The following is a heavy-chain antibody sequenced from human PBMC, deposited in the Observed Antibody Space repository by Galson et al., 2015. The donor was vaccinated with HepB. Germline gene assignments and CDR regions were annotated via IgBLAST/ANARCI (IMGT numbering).Heavy chain of an antibody. V-gene: IGHV2-70*01. CDR1: GFSLSTSGMC. Sequence: PALVKPTQTLTLTCTFSGFSLSTSGMCVSWIRQPPGKALEWLALIDWDDDKYYSTSLKTRLTISKDTSKNQVVLTMTNMDPVDTATYYCARISAMAAGVAFDIWGQGTMVTVSS. CDR3: ARISAMAAGVAFDI. CDR2: IDWDDDK. J-gene: IGHJ3*02. D-gene: IGHD5-18*01.